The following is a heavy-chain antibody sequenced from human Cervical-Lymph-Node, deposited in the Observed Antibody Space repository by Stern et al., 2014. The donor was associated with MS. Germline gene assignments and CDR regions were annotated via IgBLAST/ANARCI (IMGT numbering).Heavy chain of an antibody. Sequence: VQLVESGGGVVQPGGSLRLSCVASGFTFSSQWMHWVRQAPGKGLVWVSRINIDGSSTSYADSVQGRFPISRDNATTKPYLQMDSLRAEDTAVYYCARSNYGMDVWGQGTTVAVSS. D-gene: IGHD2-8*01. CDR1: GFTFSSQW. CDR3: ARSNYGMDV. CDR2: INIDGSST. V-gene: IGHV3-74*02. J-gene: IGHJ6*02.